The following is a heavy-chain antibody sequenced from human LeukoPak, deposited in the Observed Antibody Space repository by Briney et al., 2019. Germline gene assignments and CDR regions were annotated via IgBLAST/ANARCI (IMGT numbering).Heavy chain of an antibody. CDR1: GESFSGYY. CDR2: INHSGST. D-gene: IGHD3-10*01. CDR3: AREEKVRGVMVDP. J-gene: IGHJ5*02. Sequence: PSETLSLTCAVYGESFSGYYWSWIRQSPGKGLEWIGDINHSGSTNYNPSLKSRVTISVDTSKNQFSLKLSSVTAADTAVYYCAREEKVRGVMVDPWGQGTLVTVSS. V-gene: IGHV4-34*01.